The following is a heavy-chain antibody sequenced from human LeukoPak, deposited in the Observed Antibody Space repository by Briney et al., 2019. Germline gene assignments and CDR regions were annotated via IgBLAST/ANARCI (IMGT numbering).Heavy chain of an antibody. CDR2: IYHSGST. J-gene: IGHJ3*02. Sequence: SETLSLTCAVSGGSISSGGYSWSWIRQPPGKGLEWIGYIYHSGSTYYNPSLKSRVTISVDRSKSQFSLKLSSVTAADTAVYYCARFPDAFDIWGQGTMVTVSS. V-gene: IGHV4-30-2*01. CDR3: ARFPDAFDI. CDR1: GGSISSGGYS.